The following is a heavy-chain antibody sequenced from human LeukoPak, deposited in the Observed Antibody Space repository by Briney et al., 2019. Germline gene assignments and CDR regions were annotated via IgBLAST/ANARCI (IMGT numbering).Heavy chain of an antibody. J-gene: IGHJ4*02. CDR2: INHSGST. CDR3: ARGGLRLGDQLGGYFDY. D-gene: IGHD3-16*01. V-gene: IGHV4-34*01. Sequence: PSETLSLTCAVYGGSFSGYYWSWIRQPPGKGLEWIGEINHSGSTNYNPSLKSRVTISVDTSKNQFSLKLSSVTAADTAVYYCARGGLRLGDQLGGYFDYWGQGTLVTVSS. CDR1: GGSFSGYY.